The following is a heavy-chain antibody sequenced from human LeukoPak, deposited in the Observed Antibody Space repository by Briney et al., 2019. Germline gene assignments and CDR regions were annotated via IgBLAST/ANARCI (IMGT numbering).Heavy chain of an antibody. D-gene: IGHD2-15*01. CDR1: GGSISSSSYY. Sequence: KTSETLSLTCTVSGGSISSSSYYWGWIRQPPGKGLEWIGETNHSGSTNYNPSLKSRVTISVDTSKNQFSLKLSSVTAADTAVYYCARGLVVVAATRPYYFDYWGQGTLVTVSS. CDR2: TNHSGST. CDR3: ARGLVVVAATRPYYFDY. V-gene: IGHV4-39*07. J-gene: IGHJ4*02.